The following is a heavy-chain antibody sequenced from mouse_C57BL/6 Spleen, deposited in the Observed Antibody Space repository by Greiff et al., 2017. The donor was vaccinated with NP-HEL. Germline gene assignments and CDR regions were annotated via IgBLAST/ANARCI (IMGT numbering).Heavy chain of an antibody. CDR1: GYTFTTYP. V-gene: IGHV1-47*01. CDR3: ARKGYYYAMDY. J-gene: IGHJ4*01. CDR2: FHPYNDDI. Sequence: QVQLQQSGAELVKPGASVKMSCKASGYTFTTYPIEWMKQNHGKSLEWIGNFHPYNDDIKYNAPFKGTATLTVEKSSSTVYLELSRLTSDDSAVYDCARKGYYYAMDYWGQGTSVTVAS.